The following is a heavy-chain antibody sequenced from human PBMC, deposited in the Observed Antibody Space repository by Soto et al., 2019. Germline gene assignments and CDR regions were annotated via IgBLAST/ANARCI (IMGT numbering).Heavy chain of an antibody. D-gene: IGHD7-27*01. J-gene: IGHJ3*02. CDR2: ISGSGGST. Sequence: GGSLRLSCAASGFTFSSYAMSWVRQAPGKGLEWVSSISGSGGSTYYADSVKGRFTISRDNSKNTLYLQMNSLRAEDTAVYYCDNNWGPYDAFDIWGQGTMVTVS. CDR1: GFTFSSYA. CDR3: DNNWGPYDAFDI. V-gene: IGHV3-23*01.